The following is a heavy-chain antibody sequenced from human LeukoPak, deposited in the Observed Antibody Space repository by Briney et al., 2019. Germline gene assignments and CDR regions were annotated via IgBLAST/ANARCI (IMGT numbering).Heavy chain of an antibody. CDR3: AKDVGKWESLHFFDY. Sequence: GGSLRLSCLTSGFTFSTNAMSWVRQAPGKGLEWISGISGSGASTYYADSVTGRFTISRDNSRNTLYLQMSGLRGDDTAVYYCAKDVGKWESLHFFDYWGQGTLVTVSS. D-gene: IGHD1-26*01. V-gene: IGHV3-23*01. CDR1: GFTFSTNA. CDR2: ISGSGAST. J-gene: IGHJ4*02.